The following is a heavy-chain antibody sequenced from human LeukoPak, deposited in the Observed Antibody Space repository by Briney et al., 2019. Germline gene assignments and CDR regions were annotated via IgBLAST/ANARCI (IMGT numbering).Heavy chain of an antibody. Sequence: GGSLRLSCAASGFTFDDYAMHWVRQAPGKGLEWVSGITWNSDTIGYADSVKGRFTISRDNAKNSLYLQMNSLRAEDTAVYYCARAGSGRSPDWFDPWGQGTLVTVSS. D-gene: IGHD1-26*01. CDR1: GFTFDDYA. CDR2: ITWNSDTI. V-gene: IGHV3-9*01. J-gene: IGHJ5*02. CDR3: ARAGSGRSPDWFDP.